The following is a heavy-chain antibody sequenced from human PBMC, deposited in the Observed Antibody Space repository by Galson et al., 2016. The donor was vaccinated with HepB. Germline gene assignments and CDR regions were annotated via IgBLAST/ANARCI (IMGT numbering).Heavy chain of an antibody. CDR2: ISSSSSTI. CDR3: AREGPCGSYYPHFDF. Sequence: SLRLSCAASGFIFSSYSMNWVRQAPGKGLEWVSYISSSSSTIKYADSVKGRFTISRDNARNSLYLHMNSLSDEDTAVYYCAREGPCGSYYPHFDFWGQGTLVTVSS. CDR1: GFIFSSYS. V-gene: IGHV3-48*02. J-gene: IGHJ4*02. D-gene: IGHD3-10*01.